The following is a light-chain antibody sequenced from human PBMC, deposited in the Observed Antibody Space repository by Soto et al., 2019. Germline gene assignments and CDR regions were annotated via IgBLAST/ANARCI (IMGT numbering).Light chain of an antibody. V-gene: IGKV3-11*01. J-gene: IGKJ4*01. CDR2: EAS. Sequence: EIVLTQSPATLSLSPGERATLSCRASQSVSSYLAWYQQKPGQAPRLLIHEASNRATGIPARFSGSGSGTDFTLTISSLEPEDCAVYYCQQRSNWPLTFGGGTKVEIK. CDR1: QSVSSY. CDR3: QQRSNWPLT.